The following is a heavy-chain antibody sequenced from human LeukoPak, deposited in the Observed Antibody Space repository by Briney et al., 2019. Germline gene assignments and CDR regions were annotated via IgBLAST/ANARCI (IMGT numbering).Heavy chain of an antibody. CDR1: GGSFSGYY. D-gene: IGHD2-2*01. J-gene: IGHJ4*02. CDR3: ARGTSCYFY. Sequence: SETLSLTCAVYGGSFSGYYWSWIRQPPGKGLEWIGEINHSGGTNYNPSLKSRVTISVDTSKNQFSLKLSSVTAADTAVYYCARGTSCYFYWGQGTLVTVSS. CDR2: INHSGGT. V-gene: IGHV4-34*01.